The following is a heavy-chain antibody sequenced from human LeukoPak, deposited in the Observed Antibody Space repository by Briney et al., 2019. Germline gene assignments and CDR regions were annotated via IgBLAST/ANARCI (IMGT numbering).Heavy chain of an antibody. CDR1: GYTFTDYY. J-gene: IGHJ4*02. CDR3: ARSGCSRTTCPDY. CDR2: IIPSSGDT. Sequence: ASVKVSCKPSGYTFTDYYIHWVRHAPGQGLEWMGWIIPSSGDTNYAQKFQGRVTMTRDTSISTAYMELTRLGYDDAAVYYCARSGCSRTTCPDYWGQGTLVAISS. V-gene: IGHV1-2*02. D-gene: IGHD2-2*01.